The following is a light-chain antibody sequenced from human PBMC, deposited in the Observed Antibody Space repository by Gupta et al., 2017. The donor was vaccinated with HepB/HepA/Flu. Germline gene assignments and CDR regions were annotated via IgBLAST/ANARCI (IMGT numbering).Light chain of an antibody. CDR2: GNS. CDR1: RSNIGAGYD. V-gene: IGLV1-40*01. CDR3: QSYDSSLSGDVV. Sequence: QSVLPQPPSVSRAPGQTVTISCTGSRSNIGAGYDVHWYQQLPGTAPNLLIYGNSNRPSGVPDRFSGSKSGTSASLAITGLQAEDEADYDCQSYDSSLSGDVVFGGGTKLTVL. J-gene: IGLJ2*01.